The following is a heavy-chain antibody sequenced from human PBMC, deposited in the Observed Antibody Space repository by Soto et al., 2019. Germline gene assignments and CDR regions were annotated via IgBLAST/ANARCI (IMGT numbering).Heavy chain of an antibody. Sequence: SVKVSCEASGGTFSSYAISWVRQAPGQGLEWMGGIIPIFGTANYAQKFQGRVTITADESTSTAYMELSSLRSEDTAVYYCAREGSGNSFDYWGPGTLLTVST. CDR1: GGTFSSYA. CDR3: AREGSGNSFDY. D-gene: IGHD6-19*01. V-gene: IGHV1-69*13. J-gene: IGHJ4*02. CDR2: IIPIFGTA.